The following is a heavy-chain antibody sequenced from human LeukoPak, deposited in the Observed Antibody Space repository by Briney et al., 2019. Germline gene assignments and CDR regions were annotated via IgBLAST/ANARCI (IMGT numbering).Heavy chain of an antibody. CDR1: GYTFTGYY. D-gene: IGHD2-15*01. CDR2: INPNSGGT. Sequence: ASVKVPCKASGYTFTGYYMHWVRRAPGQGLEWMGWINPNSGGTNYAQKFQGRVTMTRDTSISTAYMELSRLRSDDTAVYYCARVGCSGGSCYWSDYWGQGTLVTVSS. V-gene: IGHV1-2*02. J-gene: IGHJ4*02. CDR3: ARVGCSGGSCYWSDY.